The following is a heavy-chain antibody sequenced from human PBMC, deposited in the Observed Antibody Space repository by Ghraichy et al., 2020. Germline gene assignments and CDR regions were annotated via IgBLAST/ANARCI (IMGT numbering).Heavy chain of an antibody. CDR1: GGSISSYY. CDR2: IYYSGST. V-gene: IGHV4-59*08. D-gene: IGHD6-13*01. CDR3: ARQGAYSSPLDFDY. Sequence: LSLTCTVSGGSISSYYWSWIRQPPGKGLEWIGYIYYSGSTNYNPSLKSRVTISVDTSKNQFSLKLSSVTAADTAVYYCARQGAYSSPLDFDYWGQGTLVTVSS. J-gene: IGHJ4*02.